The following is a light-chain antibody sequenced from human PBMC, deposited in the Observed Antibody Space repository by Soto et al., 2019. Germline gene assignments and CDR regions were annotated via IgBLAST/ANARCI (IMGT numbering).Light chain of an antibody. J-gene: IGLJ1*01. CDR2: DVS. CDR1: SSDVGGYNY. CDR3: SSYAGSRGYV. V-gene: IGLV2-14*03. Sequence: QSVLTQPASVSGSPGQSITISCTGTSSDVGGYNYVSWYQQHPGKAPKLMIYDVSDRPSGVSNRFSGSKSGNTASLTISGLQAEDEADYYCSSYAGSRGYVFGTGTKLTVL.